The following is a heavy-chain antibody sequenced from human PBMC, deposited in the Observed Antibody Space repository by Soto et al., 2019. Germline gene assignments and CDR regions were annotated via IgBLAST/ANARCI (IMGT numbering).Heavy chain of an antibody. Sequence: LRLSCAASVFTFSIYAMHWVRQAPCKGLEWVAVISYDGSNKYYADSVKGRLTISRDNSKNTLYLQMNSLRAEDTAVYYCARRAAAGTAYDAFDIWGQGTMVTVSS. CDR3: ARRAAAGTAYDAFDI. V-gene: IGHV3-30-3*01. D-gene: IGHD6-13*01. J-gene: IGHJ3*02. CDR2: ISYDGSNK. CDR1: VFTFSIYA.